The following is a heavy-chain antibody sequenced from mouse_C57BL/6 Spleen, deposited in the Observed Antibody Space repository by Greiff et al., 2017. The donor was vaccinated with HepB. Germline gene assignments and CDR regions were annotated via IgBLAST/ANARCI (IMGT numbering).Heavy chain of an antibody. V-gene: IGHV1-18*01. J-gene: IGHJ4*01. Sequence: EVQLQQSGPELVKPGASVKIPCKASGYTFTDYNMDWVKQSHGKSLEWIGDINPNNGGTIYNQKFKGKATLTVDKSSSTAYMELRSLTSEDTAVYYWARSLGRPYAMDFLGPGTSVTVSS. CDR1: GYTFTDYN. CDR3: ARSLGRPYAMDF. CDR2: INPNNGGT.